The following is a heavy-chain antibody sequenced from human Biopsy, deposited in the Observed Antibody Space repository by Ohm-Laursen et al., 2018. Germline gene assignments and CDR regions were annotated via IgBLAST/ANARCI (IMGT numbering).Heavy chain of an antibody. Sequence: SQTLSLTCIVSGGSISNNNYYWGWIRQPPGKGLEWIGSIFYRGSTHYKPFLKSRVNMSVDTSKNQFSLKLNSVTAADTAVYYCARDYDTSGYYYVSWGQGTLVTVSS. D-gene: IGHD3-22*01. CDR2: IFYRGST. CDR3: ARDYDTSGYYYVS. V-gene: IGHV4-39*01. CDR1: GGSISNNNYY. J-gene: IGHJ5*02.